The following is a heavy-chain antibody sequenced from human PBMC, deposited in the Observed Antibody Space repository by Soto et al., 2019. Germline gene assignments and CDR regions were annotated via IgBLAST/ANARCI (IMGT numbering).Heavy chain of an antibody. D-gene: IGHD5-18*01. CDR1: GFTVSSNH. CDR2: IYAGGNT. J-gene: IGHJ4*02. Sequence: VQLVESGGGLIQPGGSLRLSCAASGFTVSSNHMTWVRQAPGRGPEWVSTIYAGGNTYHADSVRGRFTISRDYSKNMLYLQMNSLGAEDTAVYYCATGVDTAKAGYWGRGTLVTVSS. CDR3: ATGVDTAKAGY. V-gene: IGHV3-53*01.